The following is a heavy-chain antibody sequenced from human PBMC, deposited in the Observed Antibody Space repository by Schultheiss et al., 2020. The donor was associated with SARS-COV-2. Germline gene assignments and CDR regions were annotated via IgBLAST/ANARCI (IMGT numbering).Heavy chain of an antibody. CDR3: ARYIDFWSGYYFDY. Sequence: SETLSLTCTVSGGSISSDYWSWIRQPPGKGLEWIGYIYYSGSTNYNPSLKSRVTISVDTSKNQFSLKLSSVTAADTAVYYCARYIDFWSGYYFDYWGQGTLVTVSS. J-gene: IGHJ4*02. CDR1: GGSISSDY. D-gene: IGHD3-3*01. CDR2: IYYSGST. V-gene: IGHV4-59*01.